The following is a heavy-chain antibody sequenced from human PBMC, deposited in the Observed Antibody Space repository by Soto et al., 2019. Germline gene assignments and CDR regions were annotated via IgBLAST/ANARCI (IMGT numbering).Heavy chain of an antibody. CDR3: ARLYYDYV. V-gene: IGHV3-48*02. CDR1: GYTFSTYS. CDR2: ISYDSETT. D-gene: IGHD3-3*01. J-gene: IGHJ6*02. Sequence: PGGSLRLSCAASGYTFSTYSMNWVRQAPGKGLEWVAYISYDSETTSYADSVKGRFTISRDDAKNSLNLQMNSLRDEDSAIYYCARLYYDYVWGQGTTVTVSS.